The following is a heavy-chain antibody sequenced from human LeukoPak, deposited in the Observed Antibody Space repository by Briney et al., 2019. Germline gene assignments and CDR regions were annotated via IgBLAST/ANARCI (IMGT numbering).Heavy chain of an antibody. J-gene: IGHJ4*02. Sequence: PSETLSLTCAVSGGSISSGGYSWSWIRQPPGQGLEWLGYIYHSGSTYYNPSLKSRVTISVDRSKNQFSLKLSSVTAADTAVYYCAARNYYGSGSYSYYFDYWGQGTLVTVSS. D-gene: IGHD3-10*01. CDR2: IYHSGST. CDR1: GGSISSGGYS. CDR3: AARNYYGSGSYSYYFDY. V-gene: IGHV4-30-2*01.